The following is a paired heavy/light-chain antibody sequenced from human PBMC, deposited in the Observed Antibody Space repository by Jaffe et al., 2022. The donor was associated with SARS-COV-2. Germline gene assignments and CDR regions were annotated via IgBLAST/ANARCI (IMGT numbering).Heavy chain of an antibody. Sequence: QVQLVQSGSELKKPGASVKVSCKASGYTFTTYNLDWVRQAPGQGLEWMGWINTHNGNPTYAQGLTGRFVFSLDTSVNTAYLEISSLRAEDTAIYYCARNIGEKCSGSSCRFGYYFHIDVWGKGTTVTVSS. J-gene: IGHJ6*03. CDR3: ARNIGEKCSGSSCRFGYYFHIDV. CDR2: INTHNGNP. D-gene: IGHD2-15*01. CDR1: GYTFTTYN. V-gene: IGHV7-4-1*02.
Light chain of an antibody. CDR3: QQYNDYPYT. J-gene: IGKJ2*01. V-gene: IGKV1-5*03. CDR2: RAS. CDR1: QSISRW. Sequence: DIQMTQSPSTLSASVGDRVTITCRASQSISRWLAWYQQKPGKAPNLLLYRASSLESGVPSRFSGSGSGTEFTLTISSLQPDDFATYYCQQYNDYPYTFGQGTKLEIK.